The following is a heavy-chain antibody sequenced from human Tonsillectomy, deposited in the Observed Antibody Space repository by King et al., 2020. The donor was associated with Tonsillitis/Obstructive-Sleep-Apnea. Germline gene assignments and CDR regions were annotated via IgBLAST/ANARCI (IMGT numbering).Heavy chain of an antibody. CDR3: ARDGYYGSPSDDAFDI. D-gene: IGHD3-10*01. Sequence: VQLQESGPGLVKPSETLSLICTVSGGSISSYYWSWIRQPPGKGLEWIGYIYYSGSTNYNPSLKSRVTISVDTSKNQFSLKLSSVTAADTAVYYCARDGYYGSPSDDAFDIWGQGTMVTVSS. J-gene: IGHJ3*02. CDR1: GGSISSYY. CDR2: IYYSGST. V-gene: IGHV4-59*01.